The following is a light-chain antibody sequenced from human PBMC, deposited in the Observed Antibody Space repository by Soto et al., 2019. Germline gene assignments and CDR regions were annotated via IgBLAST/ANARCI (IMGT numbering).Light chain of an antibody. V-gene: IGLV2-11*01. J-gene: IGLJ1*01. CDR1: RSDVGGYNY. CDR2: DVS. CDR3: CSYAGSYTWV. Sequence: QSALTQPRSVSGSPGQSVTLSCPGTRSDVGGYNYVSWYQQHPGQAPKLMIYDVSKRPSGVPDRFSGSKSGNTASLTISGLQAEDEADYYCCSYAGSYTWVFGTGTKVTVL.